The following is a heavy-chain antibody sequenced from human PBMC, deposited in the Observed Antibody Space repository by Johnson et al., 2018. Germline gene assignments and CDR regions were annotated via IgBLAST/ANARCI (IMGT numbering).Heavy chain of an antibody. V-gene: IGHV3-33*08. CDR1: GFTFSSYG. D-gene: IGHD4-17*01. J-gene: IGHJ6*02. CDR2: IWYDGSNK. CDR3: ARDLENGDTKYYYYGMDV. Sequence: QVQLLESGGGLVQXGGSLRLSCAASGFTFSSYGMHWVRQAPGKGLEWVAVIWYDGSNKYYSDSVKGRLTISRENSKNKRYLQMNRLRAEDTAVYYCARDLENGDTKYYYYGMDVWGQGTTVTVSS.